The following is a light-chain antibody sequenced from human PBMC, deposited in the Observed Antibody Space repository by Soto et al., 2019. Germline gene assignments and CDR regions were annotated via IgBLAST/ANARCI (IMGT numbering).Light chain of an antibody. CDR3: QTWGTGIVV. J-gene: IGLJ2*01. CDR1: SGHSNYA. CDR2: INSDGSH. Sequence: QAVLTQSPSASASLGASVKVTCTLSSGHSNYAIAWHQQLPEKGPRYLMTINSDGSHNKGDGIPDRFSGSRSGTERYLVIASLQPVDEADYYCQTWGTGIVVFGGGTQLTVL. V-gene: IGLV4-69*01.